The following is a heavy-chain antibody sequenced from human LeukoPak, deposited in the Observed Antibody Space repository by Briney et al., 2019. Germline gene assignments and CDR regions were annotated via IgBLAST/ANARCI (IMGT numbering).Heavy chain of an antibody. D-gene: IGHD3-10*01. Sequence: GGSLRLSCAAPGFTFSSYAMSWVRQAPGKGLEWVSAISGSGGSTYYADSVKGRFTISRDNSKNTLYLQMNSLRAEDTAVYYCAKGARSGTNYGMDVWGQGTTVTVSS. CDR3: AKGARSGTNYGMDV. V-gene: IGHV3-23*01. CDR2: ISGSGGST. CDR1: GFTFSSYA. J-gene: IGHJ6*02.